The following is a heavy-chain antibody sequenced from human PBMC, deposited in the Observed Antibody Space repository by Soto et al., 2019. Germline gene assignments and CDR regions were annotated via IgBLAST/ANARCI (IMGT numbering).Heavy chain of an antibody. V-gene: IGHV3-30*18. D-gene: IGHD6-6*01. CDR1: GFTFSSYG. Sequence: QVQLVESGGGVVQPGRSLRLSCAASGFTFSSYGMHWVRQAPGKGLEWVAVISSDGSNKYYADSVKGRFTISRDNSKNTLYLQMNSLRAEDTAVYYCAKDVRGSSADLDYWGQGTLVTFSS. CDR2: ISSDGSNK. J-gene: IGHJ4*02. CDR3: AKDVRGSSADLDY.